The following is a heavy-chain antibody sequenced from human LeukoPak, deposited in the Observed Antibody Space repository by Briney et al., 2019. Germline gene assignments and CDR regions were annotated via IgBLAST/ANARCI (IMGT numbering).Heavy chain of an antibody. V-gene: IGHV3-11*04. CDR1: GFTFRDYY. CDR2: ISNNGDTI. D-gene: IGHD3-22*01. Sequence: GGSLRLSCAASGFTFRDYYMHWVRQAPGKGLEWISYISNNGDTISYADSVKGRFTISRDNAKNSLFLQMNSLSAEDTAVYYCAAAYDSSDDAFDIWGQGTMVTVSS. CDR3: AAAYDSSDDAFDI. J-gene: IGHJ3*02.